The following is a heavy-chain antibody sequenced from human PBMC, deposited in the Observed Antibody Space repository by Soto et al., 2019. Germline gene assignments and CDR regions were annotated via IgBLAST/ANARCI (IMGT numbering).Heavy chain of an antibody. J-gene: IGHJ6*02. Sequence: QVQLVESGGGVVQPGRSLRLSCAASGFTFISYGMHWVRQAPGKGLEWVAVIWYDGRNKYYADSVKGRFTISRDNSKNTLYLQMNSLRADDTAVYYCARDMRPLTWIQPLDVWGQGPAVTVSS. D-gene: IGHD5-18*01. V-gene: IGHV3-33*01. CDR1: GFTFISYG. CDR3: ARDMRPLTWIQPLDV. CDR2: IWYDGRNK.